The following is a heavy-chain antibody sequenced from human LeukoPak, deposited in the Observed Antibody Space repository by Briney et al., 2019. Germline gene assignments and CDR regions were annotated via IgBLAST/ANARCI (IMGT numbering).Heavy chain of an antibody. CDR1: GGSISSYY. Sequence: PSETLSLTCTVSGGSISSYYWSWIRQPPGKGLEWIGYIYTSGSTNYNPSLKSRVTISVDTSKNQFSLKLSSVTAADTAVYYCARFSVGVVPAAMGGWFDPWGQGTLVTVSS. CDR2: IYTSGST. CDR3: ARFSVGVVPAAMGGWFDP. V-gene: IGHV4-4*09. J-gene: IGHJ5*02. D-gene: IGHD2-2*01.